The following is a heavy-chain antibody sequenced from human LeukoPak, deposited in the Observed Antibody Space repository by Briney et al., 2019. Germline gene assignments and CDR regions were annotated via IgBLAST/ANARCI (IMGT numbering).Heavy chain of an antibody. CDR3: AKDNKGDRYFYGSGDYLYTFDS. V-gene: IGHV3-23*01. Sequence: GGSLRLSCAASGFTFSIYAMSWVRQAPGKGLEWVATISGSGGNRYYADSLKGRFTISRNNSKDTLYLQMSSLRAEDTAVYFCAKDNKGDRYFYGSGDYLYTFDSWGQGTMVTVSS. J-gene: IGHJ3*01. CDR1: GFTFSIYA. D-gene: IGHD3-10*01. CDR2: ISGSGGNR.